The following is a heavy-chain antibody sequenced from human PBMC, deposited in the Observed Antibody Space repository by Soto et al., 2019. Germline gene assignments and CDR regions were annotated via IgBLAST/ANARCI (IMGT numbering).Heavy chain of an antibody. J-gene: IGHJ4*02. CDR1: GYAFSFV. CDR2: ISASDGST. Sequence: VQSGGEVKKPGASVRVSCKASGYAFSFVFSWVRQAPGQGLEWMGWISASDGSTNSAQKFRGRISLTTDTSTNTAYLDLLSLTSDDTAVYFCATYYFGSGSYYRFDNWGQGTLVTVSS. D-gene: IGHD3-10*01. V-gene: IGHV1-18*01. CDR3: ATYYFGSGSYYRFDN.